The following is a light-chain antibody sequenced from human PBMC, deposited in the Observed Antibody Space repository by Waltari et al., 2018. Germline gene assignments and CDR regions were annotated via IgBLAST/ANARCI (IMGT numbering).Light chain of an antibody. V-gene: IGKV3-15*01. CDR2: HIS. CDR1: QTIPSN. J-gene: IGKJ1*01. CDR3: QQYNNWRTWT. Sequence: EILMTQSPDTLAVSPGDSVTLSCRASQTIPSNLAWYQQRPGQPPRLLIFHISARATGVPARFSGSGAGTEFTLTISSLQSEDFAVYYCQQYNNWRTWTFGQGTKVEIK.